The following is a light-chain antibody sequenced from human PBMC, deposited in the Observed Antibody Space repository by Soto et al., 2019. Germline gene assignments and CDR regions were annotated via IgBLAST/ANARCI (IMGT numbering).Light chain of an antibody. J-gene: IGKJ3*01. CDR3: QQYGGSPLT. CDR2: AAS. Sequence: PGERATLSCRASQSVSVNSLAWYQQKGGQAPRLLIYAASTRATGVPDRFSGSGSGTDFALTISRLETEDFAVYYCQQYGGSPLTFGPGTKVDIK. V-gene: IGKV3-20*01. CDR1: QSVSVNS.